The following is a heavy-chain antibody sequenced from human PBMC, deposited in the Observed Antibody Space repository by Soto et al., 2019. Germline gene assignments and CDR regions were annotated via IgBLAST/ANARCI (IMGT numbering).Heavy chain of an antibody. V-gene: IGHV4-31*03. J-gene: IGHJ4*02. CDR2: IYYRGST. Sequence: QVQLQESGPGLVKPSQTLSLTCTVSGGSISNGGYYWSWIRQHPGKGLEWIGYIYYRGSTNYNPSLKSRVTISVDTSKNQFSLKLTSVTAADTAVYYCASLDGSGSYYGYYFDYWGQGTLVTVSS. D-gene: IGHD3-10*01. CDR1: GGSISNGGYY. CDR3: ASLDGSGSYYGYYFDY.